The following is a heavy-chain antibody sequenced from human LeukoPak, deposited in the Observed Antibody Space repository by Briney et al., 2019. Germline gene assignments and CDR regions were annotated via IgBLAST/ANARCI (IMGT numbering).Heavy chain of an antibody. V-gene: IGHV3-33*01. D-gene: IGHD1-26*01. Sequence: GGSLRLSCAASGFTLSSDGIHWVRQAPGKGLEWVAVIWYDGSNKYYADSVKGRFTISRDNSKNTLYLQMNSLRAEDTAVYYCARGGGSYLIDDYWGQGTLVTVSS. CDR2: IWYDGSNK. CDR1: GFTLSSDG. CDR3: ARGGGSYLIDDY. J-gene: IGHJ4*02.